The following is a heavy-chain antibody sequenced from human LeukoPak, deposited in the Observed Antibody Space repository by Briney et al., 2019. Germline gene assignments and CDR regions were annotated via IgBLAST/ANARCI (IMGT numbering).Heavy chain of an antibody. CDR3: AKDWANYYDSSGYYAHFDY. Sequence: GGSLRLSCAASGFTFSSYAMSWVRQAPGKGLEWVSAISGSGGSTYYADSVKGRFTISRDNSKNTLYLQMNSLRAEDTAVYYCAKDWANYYDSSGYYAHFDYWGQGTLVTVSS. J-gene: IGHJ4*02. D-gene: IGHD3-22*01. CDR1: GFTFSSYA. V-gene: IGHV3-23*01. CDR2: ISGSGGST.